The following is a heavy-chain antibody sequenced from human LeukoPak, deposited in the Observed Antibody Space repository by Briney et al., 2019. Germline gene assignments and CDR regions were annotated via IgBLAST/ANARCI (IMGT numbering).Heavy chain of an antibody. V-gene: IGHV1-18*04. J-gene: IGHJ3*02. D-gene: IGHD6-13*01. Sequence: ASVKVSCKASGYTFTSHGITWVRQAPGQGLEWMGWISTYNVNTNYAQKLQGRVTMTTDTSTDTAYMELSSLRSEDTAVYYCATVKAPGIAAAGTLGAFDIWGQGTMVTVSS. CDR2: ISTYNVNT. CDR3: ATVKAPGIAAAGTLGAFDI. CDR1: GYTFTSHG.